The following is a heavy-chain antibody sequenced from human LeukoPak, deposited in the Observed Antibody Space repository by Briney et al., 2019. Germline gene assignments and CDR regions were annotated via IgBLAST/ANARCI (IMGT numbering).Heavy chain of an antibody. D-gene: IGHD5-12*01. Sequence: GGSLRLSCAASGFTFHSYWMHWVRQAPGKGLVWVSRLNADGNSITYADSVRGRFTISRDNAKNTVHLQMNSLRVEDTAIYFCAGAYSAYDPFDYWGQGILVTVSS. V-gene: IGHV3-74*01. J-gene: IGHJ4*02. CDR1: GFTFHSYW. CDR2: LNADGNSI. CDR3: AGAYSAYDPFDY.